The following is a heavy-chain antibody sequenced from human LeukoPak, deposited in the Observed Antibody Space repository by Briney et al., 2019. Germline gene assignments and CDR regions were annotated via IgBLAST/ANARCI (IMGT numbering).Heavy chain of an antibody. V-gene: IGHV1-24*01. Sequence: ASVKVSCKVSGNTFTDLSMNWVRQAPGKGLEWMGGFDPEDVETIYAQKFQGRVTITADKSTSTAYMELSSLRSEDTAVYYCARGLDPPGGRYGMDVWGQGTTVTVSS. CDR1: GNTFTDLS. CDR3: ARGLDPPGGRYGMDV. D-gene: IGHD3-16*01. CDR2: FDPEDVET. J-gene: IGHJ6*02.